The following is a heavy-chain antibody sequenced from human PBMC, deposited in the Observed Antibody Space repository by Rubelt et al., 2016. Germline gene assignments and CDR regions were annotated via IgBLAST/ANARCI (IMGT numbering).Heavy chain of an antibody. CDR3: AKGPRIVPAAFYFDY. Sequence: QVQLQQWGAGLLKPSETLSLTCAVYGGSFSGYYWSWIRQPPGKGLEWIGEINHSGSTNYNPSLKSRVTISVDTSKNHFSLKLSAVTAEDTAVYYCAKGPRIVPAAFYFDYWGQGTLVTVSS. CDR1: GGSFSGYY. V-gene: IGHV4-34*01. D-gene: IGHD2-2*01. J-gene: IGHJ4*02. CDR2: INHSGST.